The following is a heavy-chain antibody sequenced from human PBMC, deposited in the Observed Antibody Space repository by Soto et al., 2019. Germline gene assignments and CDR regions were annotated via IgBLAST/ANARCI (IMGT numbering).Heavy chain of an antibody. CDR1: GDSVSSNSAA. CDR3: AREDCYGSRGAKCFAL. J-gene: IGHJ1*01. V-gene: IGHV6-1*01. D-gene: IGHD3-10*01. Sequence: SQTLSLTCVLSGDSVSSNSAAWNWIRRSPRRGLEWLGRTYYRSRWYNDYAVSVESRITINPDTSKNQFSLQLNSVTPEDTAVYYCAREDCYGSRGAKCFALWGRGTLVTVSS. CDR2: TYYRSRWYN.